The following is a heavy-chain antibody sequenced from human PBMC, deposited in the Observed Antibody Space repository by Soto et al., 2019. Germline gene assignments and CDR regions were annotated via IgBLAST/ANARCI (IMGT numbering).Heavy chain of an antibody. Sequence: SETLSLTCTVSGGSIISGGYYCIWIRQHPGKGLEWIGYIYYSGSTYYNPSLKSRVTISVDTSKNQFSLKLSSVTAADTAVYYCARDRKTGTHPGWFDPWGQGTLVTVSS. D-gene: IGHD1-7*01. CDR3: ARDRKTGTHPGWFDP. CDR1: GGSIISGGYY. V-gene: IGHV4-31*03. CDR2: IYYSGST. J-gene: IGHJ5*02.